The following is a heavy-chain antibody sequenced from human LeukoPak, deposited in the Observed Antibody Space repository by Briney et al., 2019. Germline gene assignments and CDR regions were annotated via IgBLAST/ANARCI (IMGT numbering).Heavy chain of an antibody. Sequence: GRSLRLSCAASGFNFDDYAMHWVRQAPGKGLEWVSGISWNSGSIGYADSVKGRFTISRDNAKNSLYLQMNSLRAEDTAVYYCTRSGTYVFDCWGQGTLVTVSS. CDR3: TRSGTYVFDC. V-gene: IGHV3-9*01. D-gene: IGHD1-26*01. CDR2: ISWNSGSI. CDR1: GFNFDDYA. J-gene: IGHJ4*02.